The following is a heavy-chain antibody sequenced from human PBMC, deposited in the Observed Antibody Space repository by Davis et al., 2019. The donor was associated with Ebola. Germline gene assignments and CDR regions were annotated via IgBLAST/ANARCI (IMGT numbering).Heavy chain of an antibody. J-gene: IGHJ3*02. V-gene: IGHV4-30-4*01. CDR1: GGPMNRGDCY. Sequence: SETLSLTCTVSGGPMNRGDCYWSWIRQSPGKGLEWIGYMFYTGRADYNPSLRRRVNISVDTSKMQFSLKLTSVTAADTAVYYCARGVRFLEWLDSGYEAFDIWGQGTMVTVSS. D-gene: IGHD3-3*01. CDR3: ARGVRFLEWLDSGYEAFDI. CDR2: MFYTGRA.